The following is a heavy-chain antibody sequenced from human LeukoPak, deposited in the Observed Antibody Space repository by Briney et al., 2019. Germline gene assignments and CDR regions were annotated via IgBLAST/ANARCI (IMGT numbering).Heavy chain of an antibody. Sequence: ASVKVSCKASGYTFTSYDINWVRQATGQGLEWMGWMNPNSGNTGYAQKFQGRVTMTRNTSISTAYMELSSLRSEDTAVYYCTRVVRITMVRMFDYWGHGTLVTVSS. CDR1: GYTFTSYD. J-gene: IGHJ4*01. D-gene: IGHD3-10*01. V-gene: IGHV1-8*01. CDR2: MNPNSGNT. CDR3: TRVVRITMVRMFDY.